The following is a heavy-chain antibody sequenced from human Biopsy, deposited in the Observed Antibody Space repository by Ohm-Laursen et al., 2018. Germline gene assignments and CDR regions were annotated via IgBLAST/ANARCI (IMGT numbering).Heavy chain of an antibody. V-gene: IGHV1-2*02. CDR3: ARDPLNGHKHFDY. J-gene: IGHJ4*02. D-gene: IGHD2-8*01. CDR1: SYTFTDYN. Sequence: SVKVSCKVSSYTFTDYNIHWMRQAPGQGLEWLGYIDCKTGATNYAQKFQGTVTMTRDTSISTAYLALGSLRSADTAIYYCARDPLNGHKHFDYWGQGSLVTVSS. CDR2: IDCKTGAT.